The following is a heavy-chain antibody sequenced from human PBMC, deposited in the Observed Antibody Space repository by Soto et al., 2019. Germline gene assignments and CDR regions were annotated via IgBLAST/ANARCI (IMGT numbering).Heavy chain of an antibody. CDR3: ARAAPPYCSGGSCYSGMDY. J-gene: IGHJ4*02. CDR2: INHSGST. CDR1: GGSFSGYY. Sequence: QVQLQQWGAGLLKPSETLSLTCAVYGGSFSGYYWSWIRQPPGKGLEWIGEINHSGSTNYNPSLNTRVTLSVDTSQTQSSLTLSSVTAADPAVYYCARAAPPYCSGGSCYSGMDYWGQGTLVTVSS. D-gene: IGHD2-15*01. V-gene: IGHV4-34*01.